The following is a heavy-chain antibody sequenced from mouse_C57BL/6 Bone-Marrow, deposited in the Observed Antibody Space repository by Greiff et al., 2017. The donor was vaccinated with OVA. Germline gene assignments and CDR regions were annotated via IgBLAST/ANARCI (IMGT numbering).Heavy chain of an antibody. V-gene: IGHV5-16*01. CDR3: ARASTGFDY. CDR1: GFTFSDYY. D-gene: IGHD4-1*02. J-gene: IGHJ2*01. CDR2: INYDGSST. Sequence: EVKLMESEGGLVQPGSSMKLSCPASGFTFSDYYMAWVRQVPEKGLEWVANINYDGSSTYYLDSLKSRFIISRDNAKNILYLQMSSLKSEDTATYYCARASTGFDYWGQGTTLTVSS.